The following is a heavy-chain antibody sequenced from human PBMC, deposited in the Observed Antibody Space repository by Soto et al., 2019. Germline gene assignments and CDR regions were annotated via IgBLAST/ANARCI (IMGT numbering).Heavy chain of an antibody. D-gene: IGHD5-18*01. V-gene: IGHV2-5*02. J-gene: IGHJ1*01. CDR3: FLFSSRRRDTRYRSGLGIPAE. CDR2: IYWDDDK. CDR1: G. Sequence: GVVWIRQPPGKALEWLALIYWDDDKRYSPSLKSRFTITKDTSKNQVVLTMTNMDPVDTATYYCFLFSSRRRDTRYRSGLGIPAE.